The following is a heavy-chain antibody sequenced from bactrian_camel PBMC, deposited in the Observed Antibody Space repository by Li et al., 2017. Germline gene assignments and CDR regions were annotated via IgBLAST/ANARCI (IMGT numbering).Heavy chain of an antibody. V-gene: IGHV3S67*01. Sequence: DVQLVESGGGSVQSGGSLRLSCAASGYTYSSYCMAWFRQAPGKERGVVAGSDTVGSTSYADSVKGRFTISRDNAKNTLYLQLNSLKTEDTAMYFCATTDAGPWEHEPGVPVTMRGACPNWGQGTQVTVS. CDR3: ATTDAGPWEHEPGVPVTMRGACPN. J-gene: IGHJ4*01. D-gene: IGHD2*01. CDR2: SDTVGST. CDR1: GYTYSSYC.